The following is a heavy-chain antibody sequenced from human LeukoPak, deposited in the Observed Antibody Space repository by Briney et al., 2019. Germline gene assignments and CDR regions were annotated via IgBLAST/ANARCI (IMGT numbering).Heavy chain of an antibody. CDR3: ARSSGYVFDY. J-gene: IGHJ4*02. CDR1: GYSFSGNW. D-gene: IGHD5-12*01. CDR2: IYPGDSDT. Sequence: GESLKISCKGSGYSFSGNWIGWVRQMPGKGLEWMGVIYPGDSDTRYSPSFQGQVIISADKSISPAYLQWSSLKASDTAMYYCARSSGYVFDYWGQGTLVTVSS. V-gene: IGHV5-51*01.